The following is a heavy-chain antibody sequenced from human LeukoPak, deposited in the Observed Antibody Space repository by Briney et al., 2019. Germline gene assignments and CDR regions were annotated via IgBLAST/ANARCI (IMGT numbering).Heavy chain of an antibody. Sequence: ASVKVSCKASGYTFTSYYMHWVRQAPGQGPEWMRIINPRGGSTSYAQKFQVRVTMTRDTSTSTVYMALSSLRSEDTAVYYCARDPGKAAAASTWGAFDIWGQGTMVTVSS. V-gene: IGHV1-46*01. CDR2: INPRGGST. J-gene: IGHJ3*02. CDR1: GYTFTSYY. CDR3: ARDPGKAAAASTWGAFDI. D-gene: IGHD6-13*01.